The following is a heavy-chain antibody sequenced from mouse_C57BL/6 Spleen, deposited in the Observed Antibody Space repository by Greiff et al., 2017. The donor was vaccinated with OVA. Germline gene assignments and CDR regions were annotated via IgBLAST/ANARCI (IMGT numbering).Heavy chain of an antibody. CDR1: GYTFTSYW. V-gene: IGHV1-55*01. CDR3: ARAGTEAMDY. CDR2: IYPGSGST. D-gene: IGHD4-1*01. J-gene: IGHJ4*01. Sequence: QVQLKESVAELVRPGASVKLSCKASGYTFTSYWITWVKQRPGQGLEWIGDIYPGSGSTNYNEKFKSKATLTVDTSSSTAYMQLSSLTSEDAAVYYCARAGTEAMDYWGQGTSVTVSS.